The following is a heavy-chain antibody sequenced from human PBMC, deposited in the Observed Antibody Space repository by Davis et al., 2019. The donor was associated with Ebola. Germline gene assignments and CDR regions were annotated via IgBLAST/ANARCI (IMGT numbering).Heavy chain of an antibody. CDR3: ARDRGEHYDFWSGYHDGMDV. CDR1: GFTFSSYA. CDR2: IYSGGST. Sequence: GESLKISCAASGFTFSSYAMSWVRQAPGKGLEWVSVIYSGGSTSYADSVKGRFTISRHNSTNTLYLQMNSLRAEDTAVYYCARDRGEHYDFWSGYHDGMDVWGQGTTVTVSS. D-gene: IGHD3-3*01. J-gene: IGHJ6*02. V-gene: IGHV3-53*04.